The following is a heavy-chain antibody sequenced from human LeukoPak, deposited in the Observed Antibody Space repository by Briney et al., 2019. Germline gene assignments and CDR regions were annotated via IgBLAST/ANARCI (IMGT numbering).Heavy chain of an antibody. V-gene: IGHV4-34*01. CDR3: ARVGVRGVIKVFDY. J-gene: IGHJ4*02. CDR1: GGSFSGYY. D-gene: IGHD3-10*01. CDR2: INHSGST. Sequence: SETLPLTCAVYGGSFSGYYWSWIRQPPGKGLEWIGEINHSGSTNYNPSLKGRVTISVDTSKNQFSLKLSSVTAADTAVYYCARVGVRGVIKVFDYWGQGTLVTVSS.